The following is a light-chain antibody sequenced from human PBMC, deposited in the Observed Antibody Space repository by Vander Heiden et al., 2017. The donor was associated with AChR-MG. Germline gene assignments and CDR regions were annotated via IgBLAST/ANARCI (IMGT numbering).Light chain of an antibody. Sequence: SVLPQPPSASGTPGQRVTISCSGSSTNIGSNTVNWYQQLPGTAPKLLSYSNNQRPSGVPDRFSGSKSGTSASLAISGLQSEDEADYYCAAWDDSLNWVFGGGTKLTVL. CDR1: STNIGSNT. V-gene: IGLV1-44*01. J-gene: IGLJ3*02. CDR3: AAWDDSLNWV. CDR2: SNN.